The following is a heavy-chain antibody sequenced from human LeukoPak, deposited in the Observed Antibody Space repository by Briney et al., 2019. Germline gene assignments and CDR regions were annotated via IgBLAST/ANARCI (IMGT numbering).Heavy chain of an antibody. J-gene: IGHJ4*02. V-gene: IGHV4-59*08. CDR1: GGSISDYY. D-gene: IGHD6-19*01. Sequence: TSETLSLTCTVSGGSISDYYWSWIRQSPGTGLEWIGYMDYSGSTAYNPSLKSRVTISIDTSKKQFSLELSSVTAADTAIYFCARRKRGSGGPFDYWGQGTLVTVSS. CDR3: ARRKRGSGGPFDY. CDR2: MDYSGST.